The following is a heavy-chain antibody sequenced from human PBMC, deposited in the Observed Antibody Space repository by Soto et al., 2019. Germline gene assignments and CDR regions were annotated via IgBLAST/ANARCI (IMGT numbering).Heavy chain of an antibody. J-gene: IGHJ6*02. Sequence: QVQLQESGPGLGKPSETLSLTCTVSGGSISSYYWSWIRQPPGKGLEWIGYIYYSGSTNYNPSLKSRVTISVDTSKNQFSLKLSSVTAADTAVYYCARAKGFHCSGGSCYHHYYYYGMDVWGQGTTVTVSS. V-gene: IGHV4-59*01. CDR1: GGSISSYY. D-gene: IGHD2-15*01. CDR2: IYYSGST. CDR3: ARAKGFHCSGGSCYHHYYYYGMDV.